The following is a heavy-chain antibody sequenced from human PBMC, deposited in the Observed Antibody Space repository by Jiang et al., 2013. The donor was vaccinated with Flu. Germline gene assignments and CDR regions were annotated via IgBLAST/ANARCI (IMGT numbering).Heavy chain of an antibody. V-gene: IGHV7-4-1*02. D-gene: IGHD6-13*01. CDR2: INTNTGNP. Sequence: EWMGWINTNTGNPTYAQDFTGRFVFSLDTSVSTAYLQISSLKVEDTAVYYCARGQQQPYFTFDPWGQGTLVTVSS. CDR3: ARGQQQPYFTFDP. J-gene: IGHJ5*02.